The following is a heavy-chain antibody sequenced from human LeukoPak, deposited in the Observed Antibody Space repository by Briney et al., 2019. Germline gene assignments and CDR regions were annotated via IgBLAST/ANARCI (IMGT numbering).Heavy chain of an antibody. CDR2: IYYSGST. CDR3: ARRVGTVVTRRAPQPFDY. V-gene: IGHV4-4*02. Sequence: PSGTLSLTCAVSGGSISSSNWWSWVRQPPGKGLEWIGYIYYSGSTNYNPSLKSRVTISVDTSKNQFSLKLSSATAADTAVYYCARRVGTVVTRRAPQPFDYWGQGTLVTVSS. D-gene: IGHD4-23*01. J-gene: IGHJ4*02. CDR1: GGSISSSNW.